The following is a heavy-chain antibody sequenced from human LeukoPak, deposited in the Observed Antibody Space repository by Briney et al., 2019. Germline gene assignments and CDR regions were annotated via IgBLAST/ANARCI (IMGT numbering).Heavy chain of an antibody. CDR3: ARGSPVGATPMRAFDI. Sequence: KASETLSLTCTVSGGSISSYYWSWIRLPPGKGLEWIGYIYHSGSTYYNPSLKSRVTISVDRSKNQFSLKLSSVTAADTAVYYCARGSPVGATPMRAFDIWGQGTMVTVSS. CDR1: GGSISSYY. D-gene: IGHD1-26*01. J-gene: IGHJ3*02. CDR2: IYHSGST. V-gene: IGHV4-59*12.